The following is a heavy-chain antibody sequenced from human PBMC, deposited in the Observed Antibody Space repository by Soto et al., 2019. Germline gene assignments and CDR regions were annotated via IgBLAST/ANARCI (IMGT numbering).Heavy chain of an antibody. D-gene: IGHD1-1*01. Sequence: SETLSLTCAVYGGSFSGYYWSWIRQPPGKGLEWIGEINHSGSTNYNPSLKSRVTISVDTSKNQFSLKLNSVTAADTAVYYCARRPTGTTVDYWGQGTLVTVSS. V-gene: IGHV4-34*01. CDR2: INHSGST. CDR3: ARRPTGTTVDY. J-gene: IGHJ4*02. CDR1: GGSFSGYY.